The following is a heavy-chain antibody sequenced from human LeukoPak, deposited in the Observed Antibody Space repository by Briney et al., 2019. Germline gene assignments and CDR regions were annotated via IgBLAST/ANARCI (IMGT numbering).Heavy chain of an antibody. V-gene: IGHV3-23*01. Sequence: PGGSLRLSCAASGFTFSSYAMSWVRQAPGKGLEWVSAISGSGGSTYYADSVKGRFTISRDNSKNTLHLQMNSLRAEDTAVYYCASRRRGNIFWVRYFDWLLSTYWGQGTLVTVSS. D-gene: IGHD3-9*01. CDR2: ISGSGGST. CDR3: ASRRRGNIFWVRYFDWLLSTY. CDR1: GFTFSSYA. J-gene: IGHJ4*02.